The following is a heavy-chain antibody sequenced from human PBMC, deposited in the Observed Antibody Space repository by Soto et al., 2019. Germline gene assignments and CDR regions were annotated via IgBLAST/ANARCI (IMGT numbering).Heavy chain of an antibody. D-gene: IGHD2-2*01. Sequence: GASVKVSCKASGYTFTSYDINWVRQATGQGLEWMGWMNPNSGNTGYAQKFQGRVTMTRNISISTAYMELSSLRSEDTAVYYCARGPTSLGYCSSTSCPSYGMGVWGQGTTVTVSS. CDR2: MNPNSGNT. V-gene: IGHV1-8*01. CDR1: GYTFTSYD. CDR3: ARGPTSLGYCSSTSCPSYGMGV. J-gene: IGHJ6*02.